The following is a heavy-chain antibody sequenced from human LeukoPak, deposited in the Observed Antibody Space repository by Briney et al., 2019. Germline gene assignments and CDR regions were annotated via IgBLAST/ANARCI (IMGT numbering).Heavy chain of an antibody. CDR3: TRENRPFSPFAH. V-gene: IGHV4/OR15-8*01. Sequence: PSETLSLTCSVSGGSISSNYWGWVPQAPGKGLGWIGEITHGGTTNYNPSLRSRVAMSWDRANNQFSLSLTSVTAADTAVYYCTRENRPFSPFAHWGQGVLVTVSS. CDR2: ITHGGTT. CDR1: GGSISSNY. J-gene: IGHJ4*02. D-gene: IGHD2/OR15-2a*01.